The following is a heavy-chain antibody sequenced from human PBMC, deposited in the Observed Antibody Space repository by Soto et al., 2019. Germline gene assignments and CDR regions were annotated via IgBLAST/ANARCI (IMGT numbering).Heavy chain of an antibody. CDR3: VRDSQYRTDGYDI. J-gene: IGHJ3*02. D-gene: IGHD5-12*01. V-gene: IGHV3-23*01. CDR2: LSRGGGST. CDR1: GFTFSSHG. Sequence: EAQLSESGGDLVQPGGSLRLSCAASGFTFSSHGMGWVRQAPGKGREWISGLSRGGGSTYYADSVKGRFTISRDNSKNTLELIMNRLRVEDTAVYHCVRDSQYRTDGYDIWGQGTMVTVAS.